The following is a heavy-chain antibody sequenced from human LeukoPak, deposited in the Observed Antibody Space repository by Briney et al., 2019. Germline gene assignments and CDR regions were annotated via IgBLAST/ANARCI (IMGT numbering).Heavy chain of an antibody. CDR2: IKQDGSEK. V-gene: IGHV3-7*01. J-gene: IGHJ4*02. CDR1: GFTFSSYW. D-gene: IGHD2-15*01. Sequence: GGSLRLSCATSGFTFSSYWMSWVRQAPGKGLEWVANIKQDGSEKNYVDSVKGRFTISRDNAKNSLFLQMNSLRAEDTAVYYCYCAVEDYWGQGTLVTVPS. CDR3: YCAVEDY.